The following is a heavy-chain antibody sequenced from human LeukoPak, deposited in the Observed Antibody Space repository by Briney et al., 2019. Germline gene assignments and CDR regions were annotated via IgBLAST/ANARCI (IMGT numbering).Heavy chain of an antibody. J-gene: IGHJ4*02. CDR1: GFSFSNYE. CDR3: AREGSDGDAVDY. D-gene: IGHD4-17*01. Sequence: GGSLRLSCAASGFSFSNYEMNWVRQAPGKGLEWVSYISSSGSTIYYADSVKGRFTISRDNAKNSLYLQMNSLRAEDTAVYYCAREGSDGDAVDYWGQGTLVTVSS. CDR2: ISSSGSTI. V-gene: IGHV3-48*03.